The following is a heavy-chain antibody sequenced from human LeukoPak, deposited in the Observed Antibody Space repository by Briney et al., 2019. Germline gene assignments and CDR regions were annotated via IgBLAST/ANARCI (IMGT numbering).Heavy chain of an antibody. V-gene: IGHV3-20*04. D-gene: IGHD3-10*01. J-gene: IGHJ4*02. CDR1: GFTFDDYG. CDR3: ARRVYYGSGSYYCDY. CDR2: INWNGGST. Sequence: PGGSLRLSCAASGFTFDDYGMSWVRQAPGKGLEWASGINWNGGSTVYADSVKGRFTISRDNAKNSLYLQMNSLRAEDTALYYCARRVYYGSGSYYCDYWGQGTLVTVSS.